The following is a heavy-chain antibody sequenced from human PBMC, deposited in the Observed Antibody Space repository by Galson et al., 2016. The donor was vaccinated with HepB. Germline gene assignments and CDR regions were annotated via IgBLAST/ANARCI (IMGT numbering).Heavy chain of an antibody. Sequence: SVKVSCKASGGTFNNYGINWVRQAPGQGLEWMGGIIPIFGTADYAQKFQGRVSITADKSTSTAYMELSSLRSEDTAVYYCARERVRWELLNSAFDMWGQGTMVTVSS. CDR3: ARERVRWELLNSAFDM. V-gene: IGHV1-69*06. CDR1: GGTFNNYG. J-gene: IGHJ3*02. CDR2: IIPIFGTA. D-gene: IGHD3-10*01.